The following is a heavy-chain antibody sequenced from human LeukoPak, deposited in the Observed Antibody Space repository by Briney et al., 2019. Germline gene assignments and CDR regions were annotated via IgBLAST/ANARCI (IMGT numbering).Heavy chain of an antibody. J-gene: IGHJ6*04. CDR2: IKQDGSEK. CDR3: ARGQRDYYYGMDV. V-gene: IGHV3-7*03. D-gene: IGHD1-1*01. Sequence: GGSLRLSCAASGFTFSSYWMSWVRQAPGKGLEWVANIKQDGSEKYYVDSVKGRFTISRDNAKNSLYLQMNSLRAEDTAVYYCARGQRDYYYGMDVWDKGTTVTVSS. CDR1: GFTFSSYW.